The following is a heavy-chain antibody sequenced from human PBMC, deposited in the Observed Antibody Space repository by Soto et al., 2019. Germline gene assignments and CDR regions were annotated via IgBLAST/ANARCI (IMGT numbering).Heavy chain of an antibody. Sequence: EVHLLESGGGLVQPGGSLRLSCEASGFTFNNYAMTWVRQTPGKGLQWVSTISGSGSSTFYADSVRGRFTISRDNSKNTLYLQMNSLRAVDTALYYCAKEKIASTVADFFDYWGQGTLVTVSS. CDR3: AKEKIASTVADFFDY. CDR2: ISGSGSST. J-gene: IGHJ4*02. CDR1: GFTFNNYA. V-gene: IGHV3-23*01. D-gene: IGHD6-19*01.